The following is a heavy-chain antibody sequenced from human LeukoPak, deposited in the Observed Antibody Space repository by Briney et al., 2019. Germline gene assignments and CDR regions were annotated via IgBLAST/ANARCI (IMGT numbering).Heavy chain of an antibody. CDR3: ARGLRGYSYVTEVYYFDY. CDR1: GYTFTGYY. D-gene: IGHD5-18*01. V-gene: IGHV1-2*02. J-gene: IGHJ4*02. CDR2: INPNSGGT. Sequence: GASVKVSCKASGYTFTGYYMHWVRQAPGQGLEWMGWINPNSGGTNYAQKFQGRVTMTRDTSISTAYTKLSRLRSDDTAVYYCARGLRGYSYVTEVYYFDYWGQGTLVTVSS.